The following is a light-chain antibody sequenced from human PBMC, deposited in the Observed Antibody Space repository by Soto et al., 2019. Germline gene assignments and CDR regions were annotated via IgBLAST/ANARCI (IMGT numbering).Light chain of an antibody. CDR1: PSLVYSDGNTY. CDR3: MQGAHWPRT. V-gene: IGKV2-30*01. CDR2: KVS. J-gene: IGKJ1*01. Sequence: DAVMIQSPLSLPVPLGQPASIARRPSPSLVYSDGNTYLSWFQQKQGQSPRRXIYKVSHRDSGVPERFSGSGSGTDFTLKISRVEAEDVGVYYCMQGAHWPRTFGQGTKVDIK.